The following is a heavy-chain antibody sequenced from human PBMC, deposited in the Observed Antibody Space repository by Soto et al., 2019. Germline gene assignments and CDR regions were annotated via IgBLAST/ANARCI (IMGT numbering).Heavy chain of an antibody. CDR2: IIPIFGTA. D-gene: IGHD1-26*01. J-gene: IGHJ4*02. CDR3: ARDGGRHSGGIDY. Sequence: QVQLVQSGAAVKKPGSSVKVSCKASGGPFSSYSINWVRQAPGQGLEWMGEIIPIFGTANYAQKFQGRVTLTADESTSTAYMELSSLRSEETAVYYCARDGGRHSGGIDYWGQGTLVTVSS. V-gene: IGHV1-69*01. CDR1: GGPFSSYS.